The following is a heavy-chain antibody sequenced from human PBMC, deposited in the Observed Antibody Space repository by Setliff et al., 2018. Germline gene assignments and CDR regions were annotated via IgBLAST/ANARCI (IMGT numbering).Heavy chain of an antibody. Sequence: SETLSLSCAASGLTFSSDTMTWVRQTPGKGLEWIGEINHSGSTNYNPSLTCRVTISVDTSKNQFSLKLSPVTAADTAVYYCRFWSGYYKNDYWGQGTMVTVSS. CDR3: RFWSGYYKNDY. D-gene: IGHD3-3*01. V-gene: IGHV4-34*08. CDR1: GLTFSSDT. CDR2: INHSGST. J-gene: IGHJ4*02.